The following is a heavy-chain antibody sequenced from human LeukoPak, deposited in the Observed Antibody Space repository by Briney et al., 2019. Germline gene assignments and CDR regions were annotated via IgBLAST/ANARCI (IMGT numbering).Heavy chain of an antibody. CDR3: ARDVLDSSGYSSEYFQH. Sequence: PGGSLRLSCAASGFTVSSNYMSWVRQAPGKGLEWVSVIYSGGNTYHADSVKGRFTISRDNSKNMLYLQMNSLRVEDTAVYYCARDVLDSSGYSSEYFQHWGQGTLVTVSS. CDR1: GFTVSSNY. D-gene: IGHD3-22*01. V-gene: IGHV3-66*01. J-gene: IGHJ1*01. CDR2: IYSGGNT.